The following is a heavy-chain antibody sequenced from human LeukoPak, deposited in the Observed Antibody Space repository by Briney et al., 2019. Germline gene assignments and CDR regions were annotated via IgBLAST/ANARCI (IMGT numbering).Heavy chain of an antibody. J-gene: IGHJ4*02. D-gene: IGHD6-19*01. CDR2: INHSGST. Sequence: SETLSLTCAVYGGSFSGYYWSWIRQPPGKGLEWIGEINHSGSTNYNPSLKSRVTISVDTSKNQFSLKLSSVTAADTAVYYCATSSGWYHEFDYWGRGTLVTISS. CDR1: GGSFSGYY. V-gene: IGHV4-34*01. CDR3: ATSSGWYHEFDY.